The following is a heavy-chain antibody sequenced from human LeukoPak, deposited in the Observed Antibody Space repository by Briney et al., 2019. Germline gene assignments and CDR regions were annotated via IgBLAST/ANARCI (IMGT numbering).Heavy chain of an antibody. Sequence: GGSLRLSCAASGFTFSSYAMSWVRQAPGKGLEWVSAISGSGGSIYYADSVKGRFTISRDNSKNTLYLQMNSLRAEDTAVYYCAKESGYDILTGYYSPYFDYWGQGTLVTVSS. CDR3: AKESGYDILTGYYSPYFDY. CDR2: ISGSGGSI. CDR1: GFTFSSYA. V-gene: IGHV3-23*01. J-gene: IGHJ4*02. D-gene: IGHD3-9*01.